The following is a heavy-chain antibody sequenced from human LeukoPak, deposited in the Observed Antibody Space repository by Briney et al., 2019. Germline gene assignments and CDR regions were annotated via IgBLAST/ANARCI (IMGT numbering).Heavy chain of an antibody. CDR3: TTDLGLTMIRGVIVY. Sequence: PGGSLRLSCAASGFTFTNAWMSWVRQAPGKGLEWVGRIKSKGDGETIDNAAPVKGRSTMSRDDSKATLYLQMNSLKAEDTAVYYCTTDLGLTMIRGVIVYWGQRALVTVSS. V-gene: IGHV3-15*01. CDR2: IKSKGDGETI. D-gene: IGHD3-10*01. J-gene: IGHJ4*02. CDR1: GFTFTNAW.